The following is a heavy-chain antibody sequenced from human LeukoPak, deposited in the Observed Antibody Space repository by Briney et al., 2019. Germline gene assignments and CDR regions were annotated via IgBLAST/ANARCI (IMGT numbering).Heavy chain of an antibody. J-gene: IGHJ6*02. V-gene: IGHV4-59*01. CDR2: IYYSGST. CDR1: GGSIGSYY. CDR3: AGPYYYGMDV. Sequence: SETLSLTCTVSGGSIGSYYWSWIRQPPGKGLEWIGYIYYSGSTNYNPSLKSRVTISVDTSKNQFSLKLSSVTAADTAVYYCAGPYYYGMDVWGQGTTVTVSS.